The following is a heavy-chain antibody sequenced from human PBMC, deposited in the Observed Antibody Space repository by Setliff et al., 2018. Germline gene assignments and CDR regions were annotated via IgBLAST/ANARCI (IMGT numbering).Heavy chain of an antibody. CDR3: ARDREGDGNYYMDV. V-gene: IGHV3-48*04. Sequence: GGSLRLSCAASGFTFSFYSMNWVRQAPGKGLEWISYISSGSNSIDYADSVKGRFTIFRDNAKNTLYLQMNSLRAEDTAVYYCARDREGDGNYYMDVWGKGTTVTVSS. J-gene: IGHJ6*03. CDR2: ISSGSNSI. D-gene: IGHD1-1*01. CDR1: GFTFSFYS.